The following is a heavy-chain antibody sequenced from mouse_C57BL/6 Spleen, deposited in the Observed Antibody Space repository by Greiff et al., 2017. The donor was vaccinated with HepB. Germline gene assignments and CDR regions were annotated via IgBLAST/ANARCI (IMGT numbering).Heavy chain of an antibody. D-gene: IGHD2-4*01. Sequence: EVKVEESGGGLVQPGGSMKLSCAASGFTFSDAWMDWVRQSPEKGLEWVAEIRNKANNHATYYAESVKGRFTISRDDSKSSVYLQMNSLRAEDTGIYYCTHQTYDYDAPSAMDYWGQRPSVTVSS. CDR2: IRNKANNHAT. J-gene: IGHJ4*01. V-gene: IGHV6-6*01. CDR3: THQTYDYDAPSAMDY. CDR1: GFTFSDAW.